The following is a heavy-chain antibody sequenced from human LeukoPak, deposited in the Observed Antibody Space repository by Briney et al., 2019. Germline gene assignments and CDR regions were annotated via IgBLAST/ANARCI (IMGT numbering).Heavy chain of an antibody. D-gene: IGHD6-6*01. CDR2: ISSSSSYI. Sequence: GGSLRLSCAASGFTFSSYSMNWVRQAPGKGLEWVSSISSSSSYIYYADSVKGRFTISRDNAKNSLYLQMNSLRAEDTAVYYCARSPLYSSSSRENFDYWGQGTLVTVSS. J-gene: IGHJ4*02. CDR1: GFTFSSYS. CDR3: ARSPLYSSSSRENFDY. V-gene: IGHV3-21*01.